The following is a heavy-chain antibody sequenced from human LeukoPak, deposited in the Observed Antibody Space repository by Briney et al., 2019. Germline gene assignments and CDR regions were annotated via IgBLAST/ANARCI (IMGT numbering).Heavy chain of an antibody. J-gene: IGHJ4*02. CDR3: ARVNGQQLAIDY. CDR2: IKPSGGST. CDR1: GYTFTTYY. D-gene: IGHD6-13*01. Sequence: EASVKASCKASGYTFTTYYIHWVRQAPGQGLEWVGIIKPSGGSTSYAQKFQGRVTMTRDTSTSTVYMEVSSLRSEDTAVYYCARVNGQQLAIDYWGQGTLVTVSS. V-gene: IGHV1-46*01.